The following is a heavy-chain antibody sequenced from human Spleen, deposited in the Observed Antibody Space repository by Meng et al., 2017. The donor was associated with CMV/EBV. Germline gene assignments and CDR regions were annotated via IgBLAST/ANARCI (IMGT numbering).Heavy chain of an antibody. V-gene: IGHV1-69*05. CDR2: IIPIFATA. J-gene: IGHJ4*02. CDR1: GATFSNYA. Sequence: SVKVSCKASGATFSNYAINWVRQAPGQGFEWMGGIIPIFATAKYAQKFQGRVTITTDESTSTAYMELSSLRSEDTAVYFCVLEEGFDNWGQGTQVTVSS. CDR3: VLEEGFDN.